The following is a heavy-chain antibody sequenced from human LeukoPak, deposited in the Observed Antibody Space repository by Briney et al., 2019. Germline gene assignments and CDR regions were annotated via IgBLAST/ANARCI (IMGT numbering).Heavy chain of an antibody. J-gene: IGHJ5*02. V-gene: IGHV3-23*01. D-gene: IGHD6-13*01. CDR3: ARGGQQLVRSWFDP. CDR2: ISGSGGST. CDR1: GFTFSSYA. Sequence: GGSLRLSCAASGFTFSSYAMRWVRQAPGKGLEWVSAISGSGGSTYYADSVKGRFTISRDNSKNTLYLQMNSLRAEDTAVYYCARGGQQLVRSWFDPWGQGTLVTVSS.